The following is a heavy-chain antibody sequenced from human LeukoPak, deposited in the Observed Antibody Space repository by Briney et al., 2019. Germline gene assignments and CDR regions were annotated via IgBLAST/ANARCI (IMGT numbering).Heavy chain of an antibody. J-gene: IGHJ4*02. Sequence: GGSLRLSCAASGFTFSSYAMSWVRQAPGKGLEWVSAISGSGGSTYYADSVKGRFTISRDNSKNTLYLQMNSLRAKDTAVYYCAKDLYSSGWYRDYFDYWGQGTLVTVSS. CDR2: ISGSGGST. CDR3: AKDLYSSGWYRDYFDY. D-gene: IGHD6-19*01. CDR1: GFTFSSYA. V-gene: IGHV3-23*01.